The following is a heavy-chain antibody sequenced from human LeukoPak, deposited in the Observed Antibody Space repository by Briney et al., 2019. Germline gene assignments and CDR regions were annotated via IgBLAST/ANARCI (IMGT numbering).Heavy chain of an antibody. Sequence: GESLKISCKGSGYSFTSSWIGWVRPMPGKGLEGMGIIYPGDSDTRYSPSLQGQVTIPADKSIRTAYLQWSSLKASDTAMYYCRREDGYERIDYWGQGTLVTVSS. CDR1: GYSFTSSW. CDR3: RREDGYERIDY. J-gene: IGHJ4*02. D-gene: IGHD5-12*01. CDR2: IYPGDSDT. V-gene: IGHV5-51*01.